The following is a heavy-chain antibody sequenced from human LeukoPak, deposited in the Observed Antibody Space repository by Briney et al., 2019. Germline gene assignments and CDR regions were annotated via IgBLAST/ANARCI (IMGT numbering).Heavy chain of an antibody. V-gene: IGHV3-48*01. Sequence: PGGSLRLSCEVSGFTFSSYSMTWVRQVPGKGLEWIAYLTSSSNTFYYADSVKGRFIISRDNARNSLFLQMNSLTVEDTAVYYCARSLSGYDPLYAFWGQGTLVTVSS. CDR3: ARSLSGYDPLYAF. CDR2: LTSSSNTF. D-gene: IGHD5-12*01. CDR1: GFTFSSYS. J-gene: IGHJ4*02.